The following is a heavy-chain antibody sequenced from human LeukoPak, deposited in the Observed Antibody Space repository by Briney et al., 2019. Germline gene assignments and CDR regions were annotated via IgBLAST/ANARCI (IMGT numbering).Heavy chain of an antibody. CDR2: ISYDGSNK. V-gene: IGHV3-30*04. CDR3: AKGEDYYDSSGYYEAFDI. CDR1: GFTFSSYA. J-gene: IGHJ3*02. D-gene: IGHD3-22*01. Sequence: GGSLRLSCAASGFTFSSYAMHWVRQAPGKGLEWVAVISYDGSNKYYADSVKGRFTISRDNSKNTLYLQMNSLRAEDTAVYYCAKGEDYYDSSGYYEAFDIWGQGTMVTVSS.